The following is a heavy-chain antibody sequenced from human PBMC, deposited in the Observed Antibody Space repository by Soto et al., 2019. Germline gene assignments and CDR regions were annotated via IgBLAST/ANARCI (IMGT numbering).Heavy chain of an antibody. J-gene: IGHJ4*02. Sequence: SETLSLTCAVYGGSFSGYYWSWIRQPPGKGLEWIGEINHSGSTNYNPSLKSRVTISVDTSKNQFSLKLSSVTAADTAVYYCARAGTYDFWSGYLDYWGQGTLVTVSS. D-gene: IGHD3-3*01. CDR2: INHSGST. CDR1: GGSFSGYY. CDR3: ARAGTYDFWSGYLDY. V-gene: IGHV4-34*01.